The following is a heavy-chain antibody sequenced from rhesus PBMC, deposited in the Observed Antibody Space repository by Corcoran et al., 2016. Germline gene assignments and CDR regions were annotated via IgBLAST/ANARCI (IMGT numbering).Heavy chain of an antibody. CDR3: ARDEDYYSGSS. V-gene: IGHV4-122*02. CDR1: GGSISRGSYY. CDR2: ITYSGST. D-gene: IGHD3-16*01. Sequence: QVQLQESGPGLVKPSETLSLTCAVSGGSISRGSYYWSWIRPPPGKGLEWIGYITYSGSTSYNPSLKRRVTISRDTSKNQFSLKLSSVTAADTAVYYCARDEDYYSGSSWGQGVLVTVSS. J-gene: IGHJ4*01.